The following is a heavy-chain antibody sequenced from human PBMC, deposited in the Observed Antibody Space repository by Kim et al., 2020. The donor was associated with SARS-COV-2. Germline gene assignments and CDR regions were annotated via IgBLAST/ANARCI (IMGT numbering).Heavy chain of an antibody. V-gene: IGHV5-51*01. CDR1: GYSFTSYW. CDR3: ITYTHGLNHIDY. D-gene: IGHD3-10*01. Sequence: GESLKISCQASGYSFTSYWVGWVRQVPGKGLEWMGIIFLRDSTSSYSPSFQGQVTISADMSINTAHLQWSSLKASDSALYFCITYTHGLNHIDYWGQGTLVPVSS. J-gene: IGHJ4*02. CDR2: IFLRDSTS.